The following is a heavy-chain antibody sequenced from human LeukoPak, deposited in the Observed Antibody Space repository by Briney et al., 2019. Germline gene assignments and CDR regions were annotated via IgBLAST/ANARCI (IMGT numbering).Heavy chain of an antibody. J-gene: IGHJ4*02. CDR1: GYTFTSYA. CDR3: EYRGVSSSSDVDY. CDR2: INAGNGNT. V-gene: IGHV1-3*01. D-gene: IGHD6-6*01. Sequence: ASVKVSCKASGYTFTSYAVHWVRQAPGQRLEWMGWINAGNGNTKYSQKFQGRVTITRDTSASTAYMELSSLRSEDTAVYYCEYRGVSSSSDVDYWGQGTLVTVSS.